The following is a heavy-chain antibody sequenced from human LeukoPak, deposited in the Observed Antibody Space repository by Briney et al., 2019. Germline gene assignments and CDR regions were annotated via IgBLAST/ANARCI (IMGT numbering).Heavy chain of an antibody. CDR3: AKPQWLTNDAFDI. D-gene: IGHD6-19*01. CDR2: ISGSGGGT. CDR1: GFTFSSYA. Sequence: GGSLRLSCAASGFTFSSYAMSWVRQAPEGGLEWVSAISGSGGGTYYADSVKGRFTISRDNSKNTLYLQMNSLRAEDTAIYYCAKPQWLTNDAFDIWGLGTVVTVSS. V-gene: IGHV3-23*01. J-gene: IGHJ3*02.